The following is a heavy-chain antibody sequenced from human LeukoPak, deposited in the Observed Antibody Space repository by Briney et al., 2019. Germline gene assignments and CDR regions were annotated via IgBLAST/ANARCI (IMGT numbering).Heavy chain of an antibody. J-gene: IGHJ6*02. Sequence: PSETLSLTCTVSGGSISSYYWSWIRQPPGKGLEWIGYIYYSGSTNYNPSLKSRVTISVDTSKNQFSLKLSSVTAADTAVYYCARNFRPYGDYVEDYYYGMDVWGQGTTVTVSS. CDR1: GGSISSYY. CDR3: ARNFRPYGDYVEDYYYGMDV. CDR2: IYYSGST. D-gene: IGHD4-17*01. V-gene: IGHV4-59*12.